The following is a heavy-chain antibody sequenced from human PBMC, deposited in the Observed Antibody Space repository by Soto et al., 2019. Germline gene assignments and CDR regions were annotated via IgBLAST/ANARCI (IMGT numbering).Heavy chain of an antibody. D-gene: IGHD2-8*01. CDR1: GYTFTGYY. J-gene: IGHJ6*02. CDR2: INPNSGGT. Sequence: ASVKVSCKASGYTFTGYYMHWVRQAPGQGLEWMGWINPNSGGTNYAQKFQAWVTMTRDTSISTAYMELSRLRSDDTAVYYCARSKYCTNGVCYRYYYGMDVWGQGTTVTVSS. V-gene: IGHV1-2*04. CDR3: ARSKYCTNGVCYRYYYGMDV.